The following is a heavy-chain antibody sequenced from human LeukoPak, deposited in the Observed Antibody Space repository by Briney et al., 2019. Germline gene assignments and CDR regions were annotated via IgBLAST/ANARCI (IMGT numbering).Heavy chain of an antibody. CDR3: ARDYGGNSGFDY. CDR2: IIPILGTA. CDR1: GGTFSSYA. Sequence: SVKVSCKASGGTFSSYAISWVRQAPGQGFEWMGRIIPILGTANYAQKFQGRVTITADKSTSTAYMELSSLRSEDTAVYYCARDYGGNSGFDYWGQGTLVTVSS. D-gene: IGHD4-23*01. J-gene: IGHJ4*02. V-gene: IGHV1-69*04.